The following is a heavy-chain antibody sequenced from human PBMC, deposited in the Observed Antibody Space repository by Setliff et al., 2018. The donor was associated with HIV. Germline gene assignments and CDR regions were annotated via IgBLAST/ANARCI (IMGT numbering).Heavy chain of an antibody. V-gene: IGHV4-59*08. CDR3: ARQVSIPGVAVTPLDY. D-gene: IGHD3-3*01. CDR2: IFHTGSA. Sequence: SETLSLTCAVSGASMRDYYWTWIRQSPGKGLEWIGHIFHTGSATYNPSLRSRLTMSIDTSSGQFSLRLTSVTAADAAVYYCARQVSIPGVAVTPLDYWGQGSLVTVSS. J-gene: IGHJ4*02. CDR1: GASMRDYY.